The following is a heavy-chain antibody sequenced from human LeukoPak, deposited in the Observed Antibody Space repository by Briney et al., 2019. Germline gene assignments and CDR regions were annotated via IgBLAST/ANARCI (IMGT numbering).Heavy chain of an antibody. J-gene: IGHJ5*02. CDR3: ARVTHGETVFGVVLYWLDP. D-gene: IGHD3-3*01. V-gene: IGHV4-38-2*02. CDR1: GYSMRSGYY. CDR2: TYHSGST. Sequence: SETLSLTCTVSGYSMRSGYYWGWIRPPPGKGLEWIGSTYHSGSTNYNPSLKSRVTISVDTSKNQFSLKLNSVTAADTAVYYCARVTHGETVFGVVLYWLDPWGQGTLITVFS.